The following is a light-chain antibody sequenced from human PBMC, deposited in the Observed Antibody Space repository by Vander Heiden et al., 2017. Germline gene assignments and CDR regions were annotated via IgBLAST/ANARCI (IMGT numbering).Light chain of an antibody. J-gene: IGLJ3*02. Sequence: SYVLTQPPSVSVSPGKTARLTCGGNHIGTISVHWYQQKPGQAPVLVIYSDSDRPSGSPERFSGANSGNTATLAISRVEAGDEADYYCQVWDTSSAHGGVFGGGTKLTVL. CDR3: QVWDTSSAHGGV. V-gene: IGLV3-21*01. CDR2: SDS. CDR1: HIGTIS.